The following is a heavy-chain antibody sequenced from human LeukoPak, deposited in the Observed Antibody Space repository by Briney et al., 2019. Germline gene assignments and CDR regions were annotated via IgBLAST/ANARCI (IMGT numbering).Heavy chain of an antibody. Sequence: SETLSLTCAVSGGSISSSNWWSWVRQPPGKGLEWIGETYHSGSTNYNPSLKSRVTISVDKSKNQFSLKLSSVTAADTAVYYCARRGYYYGSGSFSIRGPWGQGTLVTVSS. V-gene: IGHV4-4*02. CDR2: TYHSGST. J-gene: IGHJ5*02. CDR3: ARRGYYYGSGSFSIRGP. CDR1: GGSISSSNW. D-gene: IGHD3-10*01.